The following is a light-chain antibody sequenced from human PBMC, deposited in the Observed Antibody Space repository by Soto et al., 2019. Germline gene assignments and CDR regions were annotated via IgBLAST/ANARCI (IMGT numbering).Light chain of an antibody. CDR2: GSS. CDR1: QSVTSSY. V-gene: IGKV3-20*01. Sequence: EIELTQSPGTLSLSPGERATLSCRASQSVTSSYFAWYQQQPDHAPRLLFYGSSIKATGIPDRFSCSGSGTDFALTLTRLEPEDFALYYCQQYGSSADIYTFGEGTKLEIK. J-gene: IGKJ2*01. CDR3: QQYGSSADIYT.